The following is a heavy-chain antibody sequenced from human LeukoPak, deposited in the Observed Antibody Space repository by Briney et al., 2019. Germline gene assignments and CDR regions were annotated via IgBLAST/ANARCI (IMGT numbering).Heavy chain of an antibody. D-gene: IGHD1-26*01. CDR1: GFTFSGYW. CDR2: IKQDGSEK. CDR3: ARDKIVGATYFDY. V-gene: IGHV3-7*01. Sequence: GGSLRLSCAASGFTFSGYWMSWVRQAPGKGLEWVANIKQDGSEKYYVDSVKGRFTISRDNAKNSLYLQMNSLRAEDTAVYYCARDKIVGATYFDYWGQGTLVTVSS. J-gene: IGHJ4*02.